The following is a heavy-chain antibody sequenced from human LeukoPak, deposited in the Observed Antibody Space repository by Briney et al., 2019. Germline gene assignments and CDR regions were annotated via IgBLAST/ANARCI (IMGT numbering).Heavy chain of an antibody. CDR1: GGSVSSGSYY. D-gene: IGHD3-22*01. V-gene: IGHV4-61*01. Sequence: SETLSLTCTVSGGSVSSGSYYWSWIRQPPGKGLEWIGYIYYSGSTNYNPSLKSRVTISVDTSKNQFSLKLSSVTAADTAVYYCALYYYDSSGYYLGYFDYWGQGTLVTVSS. CDR2: IYYSGST. CDR3: ALYYYDSSGYYLGYFDY. J-gene: IGHJ4*02.